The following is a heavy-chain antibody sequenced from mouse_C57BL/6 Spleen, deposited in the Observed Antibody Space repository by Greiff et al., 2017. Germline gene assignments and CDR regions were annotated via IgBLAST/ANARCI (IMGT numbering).Heavy chain of an antibody. J-gene: IGHJ1*03. CDR3: ARDYGSSYVRYWYFDV. V-gene: IGHV5-4*01. Sequence: EVKLMESGGGLVKPGGSLKLSCAASGFTFSSYAMSWVRQTPEKRLEWVATISDGGSYTYYPDNVKGRFTISRDNAKNNLYLQMSHLKSEDTAMYYCARDYGSSYVRYWYFDVWGTGTTVTVSS. D-gene: IGHD1-1*01. CDR1: GFTFSSYA. CDR2: ISDGGSYT.